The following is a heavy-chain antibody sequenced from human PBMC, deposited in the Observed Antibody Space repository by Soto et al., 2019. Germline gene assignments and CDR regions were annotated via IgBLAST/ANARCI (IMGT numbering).Heavy chain of an antibody. CDR1: GFTFSSYE. D-gene: IGHD2-15*01. Sequence: EVQLVESGGGLVQPGGSLRLSCAASGFTFSSYEMNWVRQTPGKGLEWVSYISSSGSTIYYADSVKGRFTISRDNAKNSLYLQMNSLRAEDTAVYYCARKAEIVVVVAATDYGMDVWGQGTTVTVSS. V-gene: IGHV3-48*03. J-gene: IGHJ6*02. CDR3: ARKAEIVVVVAATDYGMDV. CDR2: ISSSGSTI.